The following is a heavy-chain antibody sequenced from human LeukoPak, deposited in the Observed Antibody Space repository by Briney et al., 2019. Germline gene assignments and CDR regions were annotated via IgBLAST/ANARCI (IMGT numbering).Heavy chain of an antibody. CDR3: AKGGITIFGVVRD. CDR1: GFTFSSNS. V-gene: IGHV3-21*04. D-gene: IGHD3-3*01. CDR2: ISSSSSYI. Sequence: GGSLRLSCAASGFTFSSNSMNWVRQAPGKGLEWVSSISSSSSYIYYADSVKGRFTISRDNAKNSLYLQMNSLRTEDTALYYCAKGGITIFGVVRDWGQGTLVTVSS. J-gene: IGHJ4*02.